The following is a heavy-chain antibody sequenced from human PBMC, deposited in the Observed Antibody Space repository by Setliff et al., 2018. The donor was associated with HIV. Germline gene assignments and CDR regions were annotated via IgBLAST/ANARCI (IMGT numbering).Heavy chain of an antibody. J-gene: IGHJ5*02. Sequence: SETLSLTCTVSGGSISSGGYYWSWIRQHPGKGLEWIGYIYYSGSTYYNPSLKSRVTISVDTSKNQFSLKLSSVTAADTAVYYCARRIDNSGSFPDKNWFDTWGQGSLVTVSS. CDR1: GGSISSGGYY. CDR3: ARRIDNSGSFPDKNWFDT. CDR2: IYYSGST. D-gene: IGHD3-10*01. V-gene: IGHV4-31*03.